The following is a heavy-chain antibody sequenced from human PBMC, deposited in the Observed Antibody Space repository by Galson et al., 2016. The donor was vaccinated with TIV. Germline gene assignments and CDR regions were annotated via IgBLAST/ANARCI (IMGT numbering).Heavy chain of an antibody. Sequence: SLRLSCAASGFTFTNYGLHWVRQAPGRGLEWVALMRDDESNVYYADSARGRFTISRDKSNSALFLHMDSLRAEDTAVYYCARERLVVERAYYYISGLDVWGQGTTVTVSS. CDR2: MRDDESNV. CDR1: GFTFTNYG. D-gene: IGHD2-2*01. J-gene: IGHJ6*02. V-gene: IGHV3-33*02. CDR3: ARERLVVERAYYYISGLDV.